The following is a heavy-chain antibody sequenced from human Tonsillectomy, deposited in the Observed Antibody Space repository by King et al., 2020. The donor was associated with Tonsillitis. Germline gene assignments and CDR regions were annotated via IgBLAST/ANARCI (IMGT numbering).Heavy chain of an antibody. CDR1: GFTLSSYG. CDR2: ISYDGSNK. Sequence: VQLVESGGGVVQPGRSLRLSCAASGFTLSSYGMHWVRQAPGKGLEWVAVISYDGSNKYYADSVKGRFTISRDNSKNTLYLQMNSLRGEDTAVYYCANAGIGSGSYLDYWGQGTQVTVSS. J-gene: IGHJ4*02. V-gene: IGHV3-30*18. CDR3: ANAGIGSGSYLDY. D-gene: IGHD6-19*01.